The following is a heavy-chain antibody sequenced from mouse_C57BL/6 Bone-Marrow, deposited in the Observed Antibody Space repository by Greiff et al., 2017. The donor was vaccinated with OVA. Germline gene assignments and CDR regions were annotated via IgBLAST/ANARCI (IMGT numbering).Heavy chain of an antibody. V-gene: IGHV1-82*01. CDR1: GYAFSSSW. CDR3: ARTPLGYFDY. J-gene: IGHJ2*01. Sequence: VQLQQSGPELVKPGASVKISCKASGYAFSSSWMNWVKQRPGKGLEWIRRIYPGDGDTNYNGKFKGKATLTADKSSSTAYMQLSSLTSEDSAVYFCARTPLGYFDYWGQGTTLTVSS. D-gene: IGHD6-1*01. CDR2: IYPGDGDT.